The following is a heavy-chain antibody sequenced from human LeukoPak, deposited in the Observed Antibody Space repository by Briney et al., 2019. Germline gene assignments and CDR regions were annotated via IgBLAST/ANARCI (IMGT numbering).Heavy chain of an antibody. Sequence: PSETLSLTCTVSGGSIGISSYYWGWIRQPPGKGLEWIGSIYYSGSTYYNPSLKSRVTISVDTSKNQFSLKLSSVTAADTAVYYCARVRKVTAIPAFGTFDYWGQGTLVTVSS. D-gene: IGHD2-21*02. CDR1: GGSIGISSYY. CDR2: IYYSGST. CDR3: ARVRKVTAIPAFGTFDY. V-gene: IGHV4-39*01. J-gene: IGHJ4*02.